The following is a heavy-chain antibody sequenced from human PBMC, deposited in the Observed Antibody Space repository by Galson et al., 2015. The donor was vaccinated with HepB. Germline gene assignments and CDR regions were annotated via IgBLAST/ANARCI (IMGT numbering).Heavy chain of an antibody. CDR2: ISYDGSNK. D-gene: IGHD4-17*01. CDR1: GFTFSSYG. CDR3: AKGYGDYVEGLASY. V-gene: IGHV3-30*18. J-gene: IGHJ4*02. Sequence: SLRLSCAASGFTFSSYGMHWVRQAPGKGLEWVAVISYDGSNKYYADSVKGRFTISRDNSKNTLYLQMNSLRAEDTAVYYCAKGYGDYVEGLASYWGQGTLVTVSS.